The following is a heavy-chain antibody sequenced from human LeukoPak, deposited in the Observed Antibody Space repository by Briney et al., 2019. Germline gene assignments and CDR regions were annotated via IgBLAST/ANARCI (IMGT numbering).Heavy chain of an antibody. D-gene: IGHD1-26*01. J-gene: IGHJ4*02. V-gene: IGHV1-2*02. Sequence: ASVKVSCKTSGYTFTGYYIHWVRQAPGQGREWMGWINPNSGDTNYAQKFQGRVSMTRDTSISTAYMELGRLGSDDTAVYYCAPSGTSYSDYYYFDYWGQGTLVTVSS. CDR3: APSGTSYSDYYYFDY. CDR2: INPNSGDT. CDR1: GYTFTGYY.